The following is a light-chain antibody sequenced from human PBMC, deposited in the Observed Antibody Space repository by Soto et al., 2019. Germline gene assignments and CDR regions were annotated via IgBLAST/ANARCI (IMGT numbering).Light chain of an antibody. V-gene: IGLV1-44*01. CDR3: AAWDDSLNGHAV. CDR1: NCNIGSNT. CDR2: NNN. Sequence: QSVLTQPPSASGTPGQTVTISCSGGNCNIGSNTVIWYQHLPGTAPKLLIYNNNQRPSGVPDRFSGSKSGTSASLAISGLQSEDEADYYCAAWDDSLNGHAVFGGGTQLTVL. J-gene: IGLJ7*01.